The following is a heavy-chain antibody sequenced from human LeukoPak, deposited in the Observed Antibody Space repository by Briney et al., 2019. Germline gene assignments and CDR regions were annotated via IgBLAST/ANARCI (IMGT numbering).Heavy chain of an antibody. Sequence: SETLSLTCAVYGGSFSGYYWSWIRQPPGKGLEWIGEINHSGSTNYNPSLKSRVTISVDTSKNQFSLKLSSVTAADTAVYYCARGTIAVVPAAMLAPFFDYWGQGTLVTVSS. CDR2: INHSGST. CDR1: GGSFSGYY. V-gene: IGHV4-34*01. D-gene: IGHD2-2*01. J-gene: IGHJ4*02. CDR3: ARGTIAVVPAAMLAPFFDY.